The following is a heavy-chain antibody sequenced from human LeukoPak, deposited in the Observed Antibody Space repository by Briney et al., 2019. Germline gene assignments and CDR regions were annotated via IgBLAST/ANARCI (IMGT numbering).Heavy chain of an antibody. V-gene: IGHV4-4*02. D-gene: IGHD3-10*01. CDR3: AVNYYGSGRYF. J-gene: IGHJ4*02. Sequence: SETLSLTCAVSGASISSNWWNWVRQPPGKGLEWIGEIHHSGSANYNPSLKSRVTISLDTSKNQFSLKLTSVTAADTAVYYCAVNYYGSGRYFWGQGTLVTVSS. CDR2: IHHSGSA. CDR1: GASISSNW.